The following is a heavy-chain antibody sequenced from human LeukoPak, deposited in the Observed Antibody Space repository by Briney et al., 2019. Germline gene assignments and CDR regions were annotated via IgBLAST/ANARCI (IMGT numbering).Heavy chain of an antibody. Sequence: GGSLRLSCAASGFIFSSYTMNWARQAPGKGLEWVSSISSSSGYIYHADSVRGRFTISRDNAKNSLYLQMNSLRAEDTAVYYCTRGYAYDFWSGWSTDYMDVWGKGTTVTVSS. CDR3: TRGYAYDFWSGWSTDYMDV. D-gene: IGHD3-3*01. J-gene: IGHJ6*03. CDR1: GFIFSSYT. CDR2: ISSSSGYI. V-gene: IGHV3-21*01.